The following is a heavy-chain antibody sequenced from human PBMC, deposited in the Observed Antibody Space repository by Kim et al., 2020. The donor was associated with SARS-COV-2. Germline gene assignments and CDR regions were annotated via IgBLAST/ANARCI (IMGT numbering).Heavy chain of an antibody. V-gene: IGHV7-4-1*02. CDR3: ARDRRNRDAFDI. Sequence: ASVKVSCKASGYIFSSYAMNWVRQAPGQGLEWMGWINTNTGNPTYAQGFTGRFVFSLDNSVSTAYLHISSLKAEDTAVYYCARDRRNRDAFDIWGQGTMVTVSS. J-gene: IGHJ3*02. CDR2: INTNTGNP. CDR1: GYIFSSYA.